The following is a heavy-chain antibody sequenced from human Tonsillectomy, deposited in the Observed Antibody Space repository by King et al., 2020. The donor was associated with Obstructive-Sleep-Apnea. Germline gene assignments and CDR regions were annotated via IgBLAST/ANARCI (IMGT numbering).Heavy chain of an antibody. CDR1: GFSLSISGMC. J-gene: IGHJ4*02. CDR3: ARTHYDSSGLQFDY. D-gene: IGHD3-22*01. V-gene: IGHV2-70*11. CDR2: IDWDDDK. Sequence: VTLKESGPALVKPTQTLTLTCTFSGFSLSISGMCVSWIRQPPGKALEWLARIDWDDDKYYSTSLKTRLTISKDTSKNQVVLTMTNMDPVDTATYYCARTHYDSSGLQFDYWGQGTLVTVSS.